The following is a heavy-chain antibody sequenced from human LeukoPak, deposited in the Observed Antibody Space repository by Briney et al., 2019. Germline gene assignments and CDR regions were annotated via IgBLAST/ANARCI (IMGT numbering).Heavy chain of an antibody. CDR2: IRSSGDST. D-gene: IGHD6-13*01. Sequence: GGSLRLSCAASGFTFSSNGMSWVRQAPGKGLEWVSGIRSSGDSTYYADSVKGRFTIARDNSKNTLSLHMNSLRAEDTALYCAKWFLPIAPAGTEVFWGQGTLVTVSS. CDR1: GFTFSSNG. V-gene: IGHV3-23*01. CDR3: AKWFLPIAPAGTEVF. J-gene: IGHJ4*02.